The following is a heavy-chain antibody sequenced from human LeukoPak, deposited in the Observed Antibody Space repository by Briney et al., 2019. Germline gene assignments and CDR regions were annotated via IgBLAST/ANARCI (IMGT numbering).Heavy chain of an antibody. CDR2: MNPNSGDT. Sequence: ASVKVSCKASGYTFTGYYMHWVRQATGQGLEWMGWMNPNSGDTAYAQKFQGRITMTRSTSISTAYMELSSLRSEDTAVYYCARVGPSRGRAPLASQYYYHYYGMDVWGQGTTVTVSS. J-gene: IGHJ6*02. D-gene: IGHD3-10*01. CDR1: GYTFTGYY. V-gene: IGHV1-8*02. CDR3: ARVGPSRGRAPLASQYYYHYYGMDV.